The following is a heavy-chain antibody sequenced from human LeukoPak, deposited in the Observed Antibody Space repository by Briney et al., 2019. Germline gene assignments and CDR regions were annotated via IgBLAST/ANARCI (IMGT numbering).Heavy chain of an antibody. J-gene: IGHJ4*02. D-gene: IGHD2-15*01. CDR3: ARDHVVASGAVAY. Sequence: GGSLRLSCAASGFTVSDNYMSWFRQAPGKGLEWLSVLDSGGTAIYADSVRGRFTISRDNSKNTLHLQMDSLTIEDSALCYCARDHVVASGAVAYWGQGTLVTVSS. V-gene: IGHV3-53*01. CDR1: GFTVSDNY. CDR2: LDSGGTA.